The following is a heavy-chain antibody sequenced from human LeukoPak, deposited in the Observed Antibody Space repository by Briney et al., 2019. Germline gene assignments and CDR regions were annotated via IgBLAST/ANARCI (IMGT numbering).Heavy chain of an antibody. CDR2: IYFSGST. CDR3: ARDSSGWYKGRTPFDY. D-gene: IGHD6-19*01. Sequence: SETLSPTCLVSGGSIGSPDYYWSWIRQPPGKGLEWIGYIYFSGSTYYNPSLKSRITISSDTSKNQFSLKLSSVTAADTAVYYCARDSSGWYKGRTPFDYWGQGTLVTVSS. V-gene: IGHV4-30-4*01. J-gene: IGHJ4*02. CDR1: GGSIGSPDYY.